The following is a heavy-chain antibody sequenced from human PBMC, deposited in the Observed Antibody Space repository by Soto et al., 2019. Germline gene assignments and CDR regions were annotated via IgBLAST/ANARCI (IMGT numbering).Heavy chain of an antibody. Sequence: GGSLRLSCAASGFTFSSYAMSWVRQAPGKGLEWVSAISGSGGSTYYADSVKGRFTISRDNSKNTLYLQMNSLRAEDTAVYYCAKVDGYDFWSGYYTDYYYGMDVWGQGTTVTISS. V-gene: IGHV3-23*01. CDR2: ISGSGGST. D-gene: IGHD3-3*01. J-gene: IGHJ6*02. CDR1: GFTFSSYA. CDR3: AKVDGYDFWSGYYTDYYYGMDV.